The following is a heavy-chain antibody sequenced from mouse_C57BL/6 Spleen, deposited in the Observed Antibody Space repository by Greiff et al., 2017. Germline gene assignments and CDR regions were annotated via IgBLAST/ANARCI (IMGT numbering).Heavy chain of an antibody. CDR2: INPYNGGT. J-gene: IGHJ3*01. V-gene: IGHV1-19*01. CDR3: ARGYYDYLAWFAY. CDR1: GYTFTDYY. D-gene: IGHD2-4*01. Sequence: VQLQQSGPVLVKPGASVKMSCKASGYTFTDYYMNWVKQSHGKSLEWIGVINPYNGGTSYNQKFKGKATLTVDKSSSTAYMELNSLTSEDSAVYYCARGYYDYLAWFAYWGQGTLVTVSA.